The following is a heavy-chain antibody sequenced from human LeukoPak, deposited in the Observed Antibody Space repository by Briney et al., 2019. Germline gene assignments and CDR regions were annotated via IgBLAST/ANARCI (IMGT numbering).Heavy chain of an antibody. CDR1: GFTFSSYA. D-gene: IGHD2-8*02. J-gene: IGHJ3*02. CDR2: IRQDANEI. CDR3: ARLLGVVTTYDI. Sequence: PGGSLRLSCAASGFTFSSYAMSWVRQAPGKGLQWVASIRQDANEIHYVDSVRGRFTISRDNAENSLYLQMNSLRAEDTAVYYCARLLGVVTTYDIWGQGTMVTVSS. V-gene: IGHV3-7*02.